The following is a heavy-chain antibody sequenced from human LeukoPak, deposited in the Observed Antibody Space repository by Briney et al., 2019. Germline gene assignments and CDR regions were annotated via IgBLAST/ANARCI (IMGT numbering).Heavy chain of an antibody. V-gene: IGHV1-69*13. Sequence: SVKVSCKASGYTFTSYGISWVRQAPGQGLEWMGGIIPIFGTANYAQKFQGRVTITADESTSTAYMELSSLRSEDTAVYYCVCSSSWYSHFQHWGQGTLVTVSS. CDR2: IIPIFGTA. D-gene: IGHD6-13*01. CDR3: VCSSSWYSHFQH. J-gene: IGHJ1*01. CDR1: GYTFTSYG.